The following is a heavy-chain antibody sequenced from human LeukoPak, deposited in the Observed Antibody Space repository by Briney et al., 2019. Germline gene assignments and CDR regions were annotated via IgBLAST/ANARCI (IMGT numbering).Heavy chain of an antibody. CDR2: FYVGGAT. Sequence: GGSLRLSCAVSGFSVTNNYMSWVRQAPGKGLEWVSVFYVGGATYYADSVKGRFTISRDNSKNTLYLQMSSLRAEDTAVYYCVKGDCSGASCYYFDYWGQGTLVTVSS. D-gene: IGHD2-15*01. CDR3: VKGDCSGASCYYFDY. CDR1: GFSVTNNY. V-gene: IGHV3-53*05. J-gene: IGHJ4*02.